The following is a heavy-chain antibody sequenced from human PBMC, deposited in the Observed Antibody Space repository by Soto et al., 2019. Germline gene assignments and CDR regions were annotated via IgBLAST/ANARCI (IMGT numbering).Heavy chain of an antibody. D-gene: IGHD2-15*01. V-gene: IGHV1-24*01. CDR3: ARHGSCSGGSCHPPTSVDP. Sequence: ASVKVSCKVSGYTFTYLSVHWVRQAPGKGLEWMGGFDPEEDETIYAQKFKGRVAMTEDTSTDTAYMELSSLRSEDTAMYYCARHGSCSGGSCHPPTSVDPWGQGTLVTVSS. J-gene: IGHJ5*02. CDR1: GYTFTYLS. CDR2: FDPEEDET.